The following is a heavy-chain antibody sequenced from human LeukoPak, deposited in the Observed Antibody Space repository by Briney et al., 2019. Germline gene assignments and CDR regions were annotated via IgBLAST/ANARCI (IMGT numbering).Heavy chain of an antibody. CDR1: GFTFSSYS. CDR2: ISSSSSYI. J-gene: IGHJ3*02. V-gene: IGHV3-21*01. D-gene: IGHD3-22*01. Sequence: PGGSLRLSCAASGFTFSSYSMNWVRQAPGKGLEWVSSISSSSSYIYYADSVKGRFTISRDNAKNSLYLQMNSLRAEDTAVYYCARDSNYYDSSGYSRIGAFDIWGQGTMVTVSS. CDR3: ARDSNYYDSSGYSRIGAFDI.